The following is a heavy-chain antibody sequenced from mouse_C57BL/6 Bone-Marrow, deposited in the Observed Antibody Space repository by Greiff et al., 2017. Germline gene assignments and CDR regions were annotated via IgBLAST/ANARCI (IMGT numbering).Heavy chain of an antibody. Sequence: VQLQQPGTELVKPGASVKLSCKASGYTFTSYWMHWVKQRPGQGLEWIGNINPSNGGTNYNEKFKSKATLTVDKSSSTAYMQLSSLTSEDSAVYYCARGPLYDGYSAWFAYWGQGTLVTVSA. V-gene: IGHV1-53*01. CDR2: INPSNGGT. CDR3: ARGPLYDGYSAWFAY. CDR1: GYTFTSYW. J-gene: IGHJ3*01. D-gene: IGHD2-3*01.